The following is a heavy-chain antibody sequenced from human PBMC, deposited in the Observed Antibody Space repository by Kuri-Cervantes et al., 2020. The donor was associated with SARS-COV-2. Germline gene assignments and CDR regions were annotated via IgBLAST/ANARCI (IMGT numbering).Heavy chain of an antibody. J-gene: IGHJ4*02. CDR2: INPSGGST. D-gene: IGHD6-13*01. Sequence: ASVKVSCKASRYTFTSYYMHWVRQAPGQGLEWMGIINPSGGSTSYAQKFQGRVTMTRDTSTSTVYMELSSLRSEDTAVYYCARGVSHIAAAGLYYFDYWGQGTLVTVSS. CDR1: RYTFTSYY. CDR3: ARGVSHIAAAGLYYFDY. V-gene: IGHV1-46*01.